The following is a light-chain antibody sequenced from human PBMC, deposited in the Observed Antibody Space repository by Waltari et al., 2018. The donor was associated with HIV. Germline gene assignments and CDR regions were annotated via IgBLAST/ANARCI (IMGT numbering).Light chain of an antibody. J-gene: IGKJ3*01. CDR3: QHYGSSPIFT. CDR1: QSVGSDY. Sequence: EIVLTQSPATLSLSPGEVATLSCRASQSVGSDYLAWYQVKPGQAPRLVIYHTSVRAAGVPDRFSGSGSGTDFILTISRLEPEDFALYYCQHYGSSPIFTFGPGTKVDI. CDR2: HTS. V-gene: IGKV3-20*01.